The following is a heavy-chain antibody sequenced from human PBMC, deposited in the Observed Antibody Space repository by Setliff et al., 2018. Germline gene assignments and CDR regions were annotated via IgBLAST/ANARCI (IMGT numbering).Heavy chain of an antibody. V-gene: IGHV1-2*04. CDR1: GYTFTGYY. CDR3: AKAQYSGSYHWFDP. Sequence: ASVKVSCKASGYTFTGYYMHWVRQAPGQGLEWMGWINPNSGGTNYAQKFQGWVTMTRDTSISTAYMELSRLRSDDTAVYYCAKAQYSGSYHWFDPWGQGTLVTVSS. J-gene: IGHJ5*02. D-gene: IGHD1-26*01. CDR2: INPNSGGT.